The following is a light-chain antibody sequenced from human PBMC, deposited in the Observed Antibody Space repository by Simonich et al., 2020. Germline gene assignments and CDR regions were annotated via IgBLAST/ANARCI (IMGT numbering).Light chain of an antibody. Sequence: QSALTQPASVSGSPGQSITISCTETSSDVGGYNYVSWYQQHPGKAPKLMIYDGSKRPSGVSNRFSCSKSGNTASLTISGLQAEDEADYYCSSYTSSSTLVFGGGTKLTVL. CDR1: SSDVGGYNY. CDR2: DGS. CDR3: SSYTSSSTLV. J-gene: IGLJ3*02. V-gene: IGLV2-14*01.